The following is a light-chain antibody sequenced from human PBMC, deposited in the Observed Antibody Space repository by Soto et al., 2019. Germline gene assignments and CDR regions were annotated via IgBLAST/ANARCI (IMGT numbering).Light chain of an antibody. J-gene: IGKJ4*01. CDR3: QKYNSAPLLT. CDR2: AAS. CDR1: QGISNY. V-gene: IGKV1-27*01. Sequence: DIQMTQSPSSLSASVGDRVTITCRASQGISNYLARYQQKPGKVPNLLISAASTLRSGVPSRFSGSGSGTAFTLTISSLQPEDVATYYCQKYNSAPLLTFGGGTKVEIK.